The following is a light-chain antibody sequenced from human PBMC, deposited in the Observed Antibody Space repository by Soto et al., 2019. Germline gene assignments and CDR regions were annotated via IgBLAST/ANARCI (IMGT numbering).Light chain of an antibody. Sequence: PGERVTLSCRASQSVSSSYLTCYQQKPGQAPRLLIYGASTRATSIPARFSGSGSGTDFTLTVSSLQPEDFAIYYCQQDYNLPRTFGQGTKVEI. J-gene: IGKJ1*01. V-gene: IGKV3D-7*01. CDR3: QQDYNLPRT. CDR1: QSVSSSY. CDR2: GAS.